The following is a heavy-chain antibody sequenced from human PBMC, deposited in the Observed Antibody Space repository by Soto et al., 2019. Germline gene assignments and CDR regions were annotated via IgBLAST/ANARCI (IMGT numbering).Heavy chain of an antibody. CDR1: RFTFSSYW. D-gene: IGHD3-10*01. V-gene: IGHV3-7*01. J-gene: IGHJ6*02. CDR2: IKQDGSEK. CDR3: AREKGRGPYYYGMDV. Sequence: PGGSLRLSCAASRFTFSSYWMSWVRQAPGKGLEWVANIKQDGSEKYYVDSVKGRFTISRDNAKNSLYLQMNSLRAEDTAVYYCAREKGRGPYYYGMDVWGQGTTVTVSS.